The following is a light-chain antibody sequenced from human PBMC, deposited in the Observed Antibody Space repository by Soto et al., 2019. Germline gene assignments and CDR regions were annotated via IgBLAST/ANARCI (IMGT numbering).Light chain of an antibody. V-gene: IGKV3-15*01. CDR2: GAS. Sequence: ESVMMQSPATLSVSPGERATVSCRASQSVSSYLAWYQQKPGQAPRLLIYGASTRATGIPARFSGSGSGTEFTLTISSLQSEDFAVYFCQQYIDWPPTFGQGTKVDIK. CDR3: QQYIDWPPT. CDR1: QSVSSY. J-gene: IGKJ1*01.